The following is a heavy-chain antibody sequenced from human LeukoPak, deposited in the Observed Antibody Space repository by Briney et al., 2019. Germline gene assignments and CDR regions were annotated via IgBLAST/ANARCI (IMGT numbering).Heavy chain of an antibody. V-gene: IGHV3-9*01. CDR3: AKDLAVGTSPRVYAFDV. CDR2: ISWNSGTI. J-gene: IGHJ3*01. CDR1: GFTFSDYA. Sequence: TGGSLRLSCAASGFTFSDYAMHWVRHVPGKGLEWVGGISWNSGTIAYGESVKGRATISRDNARNSLYLEVNSLRVEDTALYYCAKDLAVGTSPRVYAFDVWGQGSLVTVSS. D-gene: IGHD1/OR15-1a*01.